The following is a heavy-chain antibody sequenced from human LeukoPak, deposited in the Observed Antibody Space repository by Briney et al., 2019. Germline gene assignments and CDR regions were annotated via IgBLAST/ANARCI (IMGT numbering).Heavy chain of an antibody. V-gene: IGHV3-30*02. J-gene: IGHJ4*02. CDR2: IRYDGSNK. CDR1: GFTFSSYG. Sequence: GSLRLSCAASGFTFSSYGMHWVRQAPGKGLEGVAFIRYDGSNKYYADSVKGRFTISRDNSKNTLYLQMNSLRAEDTAVYYCAKDRGYYYDSSGYSDYWGQGTLVTVSS. D-gene: IGHD3-22*01. CDR3: AKDRGYYYDSSGYSDY.